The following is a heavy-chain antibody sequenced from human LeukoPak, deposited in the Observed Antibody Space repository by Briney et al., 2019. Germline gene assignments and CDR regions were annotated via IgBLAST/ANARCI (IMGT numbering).Heavy chain of an antibody. CDR2: IYTSGST. J-gene: IGHJ5*02. CDR3: ARQRSSSYDGNWFDP. Sequence: PSETLSLTCTVSGGSISSYYWSWIRQPAGKGLEWIGRIYTSGSTNYNPSLKSRVTMSVDTSKNQFSLKLSSVTAADTAVYYCARQRSSSYDGNWFDPWGQGTLVTVSS. D-gene: IGHD6-13*01. CDR1: GGSISSYY. V-gene: IGHV4-4*07.